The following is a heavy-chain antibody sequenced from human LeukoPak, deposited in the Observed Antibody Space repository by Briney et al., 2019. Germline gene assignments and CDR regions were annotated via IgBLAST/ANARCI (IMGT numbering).Heavy chain of an antibody. CDR1: GGSISSYY. CDR3: ARWGGLGVVVT. Sequence: SETLSLTCTVSGGSISSYYWSWIRQPPGKGLEWIGYIYYSGSTNYNPSLKSRVTISVDTSKNQFSLKLSSVTAADTAVYYCARWGGLGVVVTWGQGTLVTVSS. V-gene: IGHV4-59*01. D-gene: IGHD3-22*01. J-gene: IGHJ5*02. CDR2: IYYSGST.